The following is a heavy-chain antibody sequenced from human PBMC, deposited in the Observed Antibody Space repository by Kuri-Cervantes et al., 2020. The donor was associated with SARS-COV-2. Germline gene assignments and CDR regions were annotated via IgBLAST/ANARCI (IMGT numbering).Heavy chain of an antibody. V-gene: IGHV4-59*01. CDR2: IYYSGST. J-gene: IGHJ4*02. Sequence: GSLRLSCTVSGGSISSYYWSWIRQPPGKGLEWIGYIYYSGSTNYNPSLKSRVTLSVDTSKNQFSLKLSSVTAADTAVYYCARDSPEYSSSSSVPFDYWGQGTLVTVSS. CDR1: GGSISSYY. D-gene: IGHD6-6*01. CDR3: ARDSPEYSSSSSVPFDY.